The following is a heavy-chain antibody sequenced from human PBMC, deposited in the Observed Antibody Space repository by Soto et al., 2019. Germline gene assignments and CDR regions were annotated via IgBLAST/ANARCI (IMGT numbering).Heavy chain of an antibody. Sequence: PGGSLRLSCAASGFTFRRYAMHWVRQAPGKGLEWVAVISRDGSHKYYLDSVKGRFTISRDNSKDTVNLLMNSLRDDDSAMYYCARSRNSAVADSFDFWGQGTLVTVSS. V-gene: IGHV3-30*19. CDR2: ISRDGSHK. CDR1: GFTFRRYA. J-gene: IGHJ4*02. CDR3: ARSRNSAVADSFDF. D-gene: IGHD1-26*01.